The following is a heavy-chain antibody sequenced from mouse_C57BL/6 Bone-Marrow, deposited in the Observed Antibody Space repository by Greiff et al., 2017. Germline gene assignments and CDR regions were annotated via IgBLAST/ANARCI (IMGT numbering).Heavy chain of an antibody. CDR3: AREGDYGSSPAWFAY. D-gene: IGHD1-1*01. J-gene: IGHJ3*01. CDR2: INPSTGGT. Sequence: LVESGPELVKPGASVKISCKASGYSFTGYYMNWVKQSPEKSLEWIGEINPSTGGTTYNQKFKAKATLTLDKSSSTAYMQLKSLTSEDAAVYYCAREGDYGSSPAWFAYWGQGTLVTVSA. CDR1: GYSFTGYY. V-gene: IGHV1-42*01.